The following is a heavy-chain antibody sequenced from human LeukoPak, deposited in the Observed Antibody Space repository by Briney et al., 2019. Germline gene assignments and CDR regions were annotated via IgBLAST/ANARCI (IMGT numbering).Heavy chain of an antibody. CDR3: ARRGWLVNFDY. Sequence: GGSLRLSCAASGFTFSSYDMSWVRQAPGRGLEWVSAIGGGGTPYYADSVKGRFTISRDNSKDTLYLQMNTLRAEDTAIYYCARRGWLVNFDYWGQGTLVTVSS. CDR2: IGGGGTP. D-gene: IGHD6-19*01. V-gene: IGHV3-23*01. CDR1: GFTFSSYD. J-gene: IGHJ4*02.